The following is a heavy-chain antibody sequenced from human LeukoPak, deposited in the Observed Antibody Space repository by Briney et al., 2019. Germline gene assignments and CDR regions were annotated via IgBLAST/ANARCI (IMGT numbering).Heavy chain of an antibody. CDR3: AREYSSSSYYYYYGMDV. V-gene: IGHV3-33*01. CDR2: IWYDGSNK. D-gene: IGHD6-6*01. Sequence: GGSLRLSCAASGFTFSSYGMHWVRQAPGKGLEWVAVIWYDGSNKYYADSVKGRFTISRDNSKNTLYLQMNSLRAEDTAVYYCAREYSSSSYYYYYGMDVWGQGTTVTVFS. J-gene: IGHJ6*02. CDR1: GFTFSSYG.